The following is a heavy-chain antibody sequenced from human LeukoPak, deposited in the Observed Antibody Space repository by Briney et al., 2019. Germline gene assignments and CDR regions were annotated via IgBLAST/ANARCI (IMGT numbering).Heavy chain of an antibody. CDR1: GSTFSSYG. V-gene: IGHV3-33*01. CDR3: ARHQVLPQHWYFYL. D-gene: IGHD2-2*01. J-gene: IGHJ2*01. Sequence: GGSLRLSWAGSGSTFSSYGMHWVGQAPGKGLEWGAVIWYDGSNKYYADAVKGRFTISRDNSKKTLYLQMNSLRAEDKAEYYCARHQVLPQHWYFYLCGRGTLVTVSS. CDR2: IWYDGSNK.